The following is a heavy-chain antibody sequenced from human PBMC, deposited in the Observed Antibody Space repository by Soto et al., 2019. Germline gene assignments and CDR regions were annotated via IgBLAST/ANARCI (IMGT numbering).Heavy chain of an antibody. J-gene: IGHJ4*02. Sequence: ASVKVSCKASGYTFATYGMHWVRQAPGQSLEWMGWINAVNGNTKYSQKFQGRVTITRDTYASTAYMELSSLRSEDTAVYYCARDSAVAGNINFDYWGPGTLVTVSS. CDR1: GYTFATYG. CDR2: INAVNGNT. D-gene: IGHD6-19*01. CDR3: ARDSAVAGNINFDY. V-gene: IGHV1-3*01.